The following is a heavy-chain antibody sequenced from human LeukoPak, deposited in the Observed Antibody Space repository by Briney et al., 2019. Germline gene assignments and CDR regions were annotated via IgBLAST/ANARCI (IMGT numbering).Heavy chain of an antibody. CDR1: GYTFTDYY. V-gene: IGHV1-58*02. D-gene: IGHD6-19*01. J-gene: IGHJ6*03. CDR2: IVVGSGNT. Sequence: ASVKVSCKASGYTFTDYYIHWVRQARGQRLEWIGWIVVGSGNTNYTQKFQERVTITRDMSTSTAYMELSSLRSEDTAVYYCAAGLRSSGWYYYMDVWGKGTTVTVSS. CDR3: AAGLRSSGWYYYMDV.